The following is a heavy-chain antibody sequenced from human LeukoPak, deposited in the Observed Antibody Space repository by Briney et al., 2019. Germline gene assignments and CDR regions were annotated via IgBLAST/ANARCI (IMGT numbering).Heavy chain of an antibody. J-gene: IGHJ3*02. CDR3: ARENLAYCGGDCDAFDI. CDR1: GGTFSSYA. D-gene: IGHD2-21*02. Sequence: ASVKVSCKASGGTFSSYAISWVRQAPGQGLEWMGWISAYNGNTNYAQKLQGRVTMTTDTSTSTAYMELRSLRSDDTAVYYCARENLAYCGGDCDAFDIWGQGTMVTVSS. CDR2: ISAYNGNT. V-gene: IGHV1-18*01.